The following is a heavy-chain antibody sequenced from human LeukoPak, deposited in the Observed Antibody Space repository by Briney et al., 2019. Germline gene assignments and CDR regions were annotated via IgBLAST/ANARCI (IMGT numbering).Heavy chain of an antibody. J-gene: IGHJ4*02. Sequence: PSQTLSLTCTVSGGSISSGSYYWSWIRQPAGKGLEWIGRIYTSGSTNYNPSLKSRVNISVATSKTQFSLKLSSVTAADTAVYYCASRYYDSSGSLDLDYWGQGTLVTVSS. CDR1: GGSISSGSYY. D-gene: IGHD3-22*01. CDR2: IYTSGST. CDR3: ASRYYDSSGSLDLDY. V-gene: IGHV4-61*02.